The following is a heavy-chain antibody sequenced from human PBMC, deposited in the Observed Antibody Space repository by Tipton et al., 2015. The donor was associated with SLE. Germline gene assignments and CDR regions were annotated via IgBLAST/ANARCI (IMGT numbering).Heavy chain of an antibody. CDR3: ARHLTLSAGGGFDI. J-gene: IGHJ3*02. V-gene: IGHV4-59*08. Sequence: TLSLTCTVSGGSISRYYWSWIRQPLGKGLEWIGYIYYSGSTYYNPSLKSRVIISIDTSKKQFSLKLTSVTAADTALYYCARHLTLSAGGGFDIWGQGTMAIVSS. CDR2: IYYSGST. D-gene: IGHD2-15*01. CDR1: GGSISRYY.